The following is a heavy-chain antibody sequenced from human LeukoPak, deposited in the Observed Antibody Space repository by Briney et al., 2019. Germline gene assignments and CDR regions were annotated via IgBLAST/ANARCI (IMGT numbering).Heavy chain of an antibody. CDR2: ISGTSGST. D-gene: IGHD1-26*01. Sequence: GGSLRLSCAASGFTFNAFAMNWVRQAPGKGLEWVSSISGTSGSTYSADSVKGRFTISRDNSKNTLYLQMNSLRAEDTAVYYCAKLAGATDNDYWGQGTLVTVSS. J-gene: IGHJ4*02. CDR1: GFTFNAFA. V-gene: IGHV3-23*01. CDR3: AKLAGATDNDY.